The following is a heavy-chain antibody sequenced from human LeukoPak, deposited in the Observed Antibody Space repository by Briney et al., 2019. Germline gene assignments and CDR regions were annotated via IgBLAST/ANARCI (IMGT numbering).Heavy chain of an antibody. CDR2: ISSTSTYI. V-gene: IGHV3-21*01. CDR1: GFTFSSYS. Sequence: PGESLRLSCAASGFTFSSYSMNWVRQAPGKGLEWVSSISSTSTYIYYADSVKGRFTISRDNAKNSLYLQMNSLRAEDTAVYYCARWGGSSPPGYYFDYWGQGTLVTVSS. CDR3: ARWGGSSPPGYYFDY. J-gene: IGHJ4*02. D-gene: IGHD1-26*01.